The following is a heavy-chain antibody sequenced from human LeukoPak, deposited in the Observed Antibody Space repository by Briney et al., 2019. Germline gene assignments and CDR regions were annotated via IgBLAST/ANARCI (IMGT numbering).Heavy chain of an antibody. Sequence: GRSLRLSCAASGFTFDDYAMHWVRQAPGKGLEWVSGISWNSGSIGYADSVKGRFTISRDNAKNSLYLQMNSLRAEDTALYYCAKGLVYSSGWFYFDYWGQGTLVTVSS. CDR3: AKGLVYSSGWFYFDY. CDR1: GFTFDDYA. D-gene: IGHD6-19*01. CDR2: ISWNSGSI. V-gene: IGHV3-9*01. J-gene: IGHJ4*02.